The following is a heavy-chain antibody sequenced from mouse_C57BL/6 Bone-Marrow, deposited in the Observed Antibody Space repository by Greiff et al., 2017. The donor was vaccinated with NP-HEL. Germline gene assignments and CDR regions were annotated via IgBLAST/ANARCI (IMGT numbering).Heavy chain of an antibody. J-gene: IGHJ2*01. CDR1: GYTFTSYW. V-gene: IGHV1-50*01. CDR2: IDPSDSYT. D-gene: IGHD4-1*01. CDR3: ARGKLGHYFDY. Sequence: VQLQQPGAELVKPGASVKLSCKASGYTFTSYWMQWVKQRPGQGLEWIGEIDPSDSYTNYNQKFKGKATLTVDTSSSTAYMQLSSLTSEDSAVYYRARGKLGHYFDYWGQGTTLTVSS.